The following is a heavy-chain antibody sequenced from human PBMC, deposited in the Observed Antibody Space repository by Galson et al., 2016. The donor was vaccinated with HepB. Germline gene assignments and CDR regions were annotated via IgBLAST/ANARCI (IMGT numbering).Heavy chain of an antibody. CDR2: IYSVGST. D-gene: IGHD3-10*01. CDR3: ARDQYSSGSKGFDY. V-gene: IGHV3-53*01. J-gene: IGHJ4*01. CDR1: GFTVSNNY. Sequence: SLRLSCAVSGFTVSNNYMSWVRQPPGKGLEWVSLIYSVGSTHYADSVKGRFTISRDSSKNMVFLQMNSLRAEDTAVYYCARDQYSSGSKGFDYWGQGTLVTVSS.